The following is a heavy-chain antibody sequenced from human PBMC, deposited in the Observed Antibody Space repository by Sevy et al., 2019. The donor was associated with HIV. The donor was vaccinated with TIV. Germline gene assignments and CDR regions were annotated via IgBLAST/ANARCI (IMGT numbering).Heavy chain of an antibody. J-gene: IGHJ4*02. CDR1: QFNFDTYA. Sequence: GGSLRLSCVASQFNFDTYAIHWVRQAPGKGLEWVANIKQDGSVTYYVDSVKGRFTISRDNARNFLYLQMNSLRAEDTARYYCVRAVAADGSFWGQGTLVTVS. CDR2: IKQDGSVT. D-gene: IGHD6-13*01. CDR3: VRAVAADGSF. V-gene: IGHV3-7*01.